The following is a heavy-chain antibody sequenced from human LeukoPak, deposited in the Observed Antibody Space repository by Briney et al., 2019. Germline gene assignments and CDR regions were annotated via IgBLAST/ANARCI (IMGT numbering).Heavy chain of an antibody. V-gene: IGHV3-21*01. D-gene: IGHD3-3*02. Sequence: GGSLRLSCAASGFAFGSYTMIWVRQAPGKGLEWVSSISSNTRDIYYTDSVKGRFTVSRDNAKKSLYLQMSSLRVEDTAVYYCAREDELASVDSWGQGTLVSVSS. J-gene: IGHJ5*01. CDR3: AREDELASVDS. CDR2: ISSNTRDI. CDR1: GFAFGSYT.